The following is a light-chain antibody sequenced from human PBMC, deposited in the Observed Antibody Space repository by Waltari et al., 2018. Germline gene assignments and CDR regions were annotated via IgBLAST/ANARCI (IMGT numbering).Light chain of an antibody. J-gene: IGLJ2*01. Sequence: QLHPGHTPNLIVYEGSRPPPGLSNRISGAKSGNTASLRISGLQAEDEDDYYCCSYAGSSTFEVFGGGTKLTAL. V-gene: IGLV2-23*03. CDR3: CSYAGSSTFEV. CDR2: EGS.